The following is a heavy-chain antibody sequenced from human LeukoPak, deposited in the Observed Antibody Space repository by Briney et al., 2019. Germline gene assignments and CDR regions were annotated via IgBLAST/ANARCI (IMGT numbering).Heavy chain of an antibody. Sequence: GGSLRLSCAASEFTFDDYGMSWVRRAPGKGLEWVSAISGSGGSTYYADSVKGRFTISRDNSKNTLYLQMNSLRAEDTAVYYCAKLVAYDYWGQGTLVTVSS. CDR1: EFTFDDYG. CDR2: ISGSGGST. D-gene: IGHD2-15*01. CDR3: AKLVAYDY. V-gene: IGHV3-23*01. J-gene: IGHJ4*02.